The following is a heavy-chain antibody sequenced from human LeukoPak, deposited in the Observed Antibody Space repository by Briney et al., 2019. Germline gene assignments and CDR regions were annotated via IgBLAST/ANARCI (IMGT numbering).Heavy chain of an antibody. D-gene: IGHD3-22*01. J-gene: IGHJ4*02. CDR1: GYTFTGYY. Sequence: ASVKVSCKASGYTFTGYYIHWVRQAPGQGLECMVWINPNSGGTNYAQKFQGRVTMTRDTSISTAYMELSRLSSDDTAVYYCASGASVGSSYYLYYFDYWGQGTLVTVSS. CDR2: INPNSGGT. V-gene: IGHV1-2*02. CDR3: ASGASVGSSYYLYYFDY.